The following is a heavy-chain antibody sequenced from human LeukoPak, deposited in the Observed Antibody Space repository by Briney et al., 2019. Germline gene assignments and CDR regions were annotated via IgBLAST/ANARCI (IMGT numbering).Heavy chain of an antibody. Sequence: SETLSLTCTVSGGSISSSSYYWSWIRQPAGKGLEWIGRIYTSGSTNYNPSLKSRVTISVDTSKNQFSLKLSSVTAADTAVYYCARAPLLWFGEPPTGMDVWGKGTTVTISS. CDR2: IYTSGST. CDR3: ARAPLLWFGEPPTGMDV. J-gene: IGHJ6*04. V-gene: IGHV4-61*02. CDR1: GGSISSSSYY. D-gene: IGHD3-10*01.